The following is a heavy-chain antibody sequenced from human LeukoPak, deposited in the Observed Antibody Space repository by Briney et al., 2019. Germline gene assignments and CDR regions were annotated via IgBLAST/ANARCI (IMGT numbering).Heavy chain of an antibody. V-gene: IGHV4-34*01. CDR1: CGSFSGYY. CDR2: INYSGST. CDR3: ARVGYCSGGSCYKSGEYFQH. J-gene: IGHJ1*01. D-gene: IGHD2-15*01. Sequence: PSETLSLTCAAYCGSFSGYYWSWIRQPPGKGLEWIGEINYSGSTNYNPSLKSRVTISVDTSKNQFSLKLSSVTAADTAVYYCARVGYCSGGSCYKSGEYFQHWGQGTLVTVSS.